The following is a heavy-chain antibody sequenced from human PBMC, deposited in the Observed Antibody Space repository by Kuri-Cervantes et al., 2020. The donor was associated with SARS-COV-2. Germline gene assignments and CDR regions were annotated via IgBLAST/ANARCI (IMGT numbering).Heavy chain of an antibody. J-gene: IGHJ5*02. V-gene: IGHV1-2*02. CDR2: INPNSGGT. CDR1: GYTFTGYY. D-gene: IGHD3-16*01. CDR3: ARDSPFWDYVWGKRFDP. Sequence: ASVKVSCKASGYTFTGYYMHWVRQAPGQGLEWMGWINPNSGGTNYAQKFQGRVTMTRDTSISTAYIELSRLRSDDTAVYYCARDSPFWDYVWGKRFDPWGQGTLVTVSS.